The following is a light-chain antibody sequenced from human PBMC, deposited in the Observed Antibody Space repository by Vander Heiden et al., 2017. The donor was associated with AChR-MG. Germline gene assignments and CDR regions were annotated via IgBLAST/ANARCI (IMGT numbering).Light chain of an antibody. Sequence: QSVLTQPPSVSAAPGQKVTISCSGSSSNVGKNYVIWYQHLPGTAPKLLIYDNNKRPSGIPDRFSGSKSGTSATLGITGLQTGDEADYYCGTWDSSLSAAVFGGGTQLTVL. CDR3: GTWDSSLSAAV. CDR2: DNN. V-gene: IGLV1-51*01. J-gene: IGLJ7*01. CDR1: SSNVGKNY.